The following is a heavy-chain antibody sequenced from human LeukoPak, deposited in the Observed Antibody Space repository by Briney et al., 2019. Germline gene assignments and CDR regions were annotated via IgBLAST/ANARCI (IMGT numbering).Heavy chain of an antibody. CDR1: GFTSSSYR. J-gene: IGHJ4*02. CDR2: IKQDGSEK. CDR3: ARDRVAAGFDY. D-gene: IGHD6-13*01. V-gene: IGHV3-7*03. Sequence: GGSLRLSCAASGFTSSSYRMSWVRPAPGKGLEWVSNIKQDGSEKYYVDSVKGRFTISRDNAKNSLYLQMNSLRAEDTAVYYCARDRVAAGFDYWGQGTLGTVSS.